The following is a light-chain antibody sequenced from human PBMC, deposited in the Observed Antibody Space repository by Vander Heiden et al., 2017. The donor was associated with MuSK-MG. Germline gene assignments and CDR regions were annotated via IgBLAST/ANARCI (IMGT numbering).Light chain of an antibody. CDR1: QSVSSSY. Sequence: EIVLTQSPGTLSLSPGERATLSCRVSQSVSSSYLAWYQQKPGQAPRRLIYGASSRATGIPDRFSGSGSGTDFTLTISRLEPEDFAVYYCQQYGSSPGYTFGQGTKLEIK. V-gene: IGKV3-20*01. J-gene: IGKJ2*01. CDR3: QQYGSSPGYT. CDR2: GAS.